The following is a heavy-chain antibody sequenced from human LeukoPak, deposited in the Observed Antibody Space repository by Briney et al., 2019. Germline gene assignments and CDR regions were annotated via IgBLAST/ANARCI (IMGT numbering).Heavy chain of an antibody. J-gene: IGHJ4*02. CDR1: GFTFRTYW. CDR2: IQSDGGST. V-gene: IGHV3-74*01. CDR3: VRALGGGYFDY. Sequence: GGSLRLSCEASGFTFRTYWMHWVRQAPGKGLVWASRIQSDGGSTNYADSVKGRFTISRDNAKNTLYLQMNSLRAEDTAVYYCVRALGGGYFDYWGQGALVTVSS.